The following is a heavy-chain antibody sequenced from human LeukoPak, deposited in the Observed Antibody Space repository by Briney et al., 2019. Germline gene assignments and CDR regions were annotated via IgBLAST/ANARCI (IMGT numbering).Heavy chain of an antibody. Sequence: ASVKVSCKASGGTFSNFAISWVRQAPGQGLEWMGGIIPIFGTAKYAQKVQGRVAMSTDESKTTAYMELSSLRSGDSAVYYCARQGGITVFGVAQPGGAFDIWGQGTMVTVSS. J-gene: IGHJ3*02. V-gene: IGHV1-69*05. CDR2: IIPIFGTA. CDR3: ARQGGITVFGVAQPGGAFDI. CDR1: GGTFSNFA. D-gene: IGHD3-3*01.